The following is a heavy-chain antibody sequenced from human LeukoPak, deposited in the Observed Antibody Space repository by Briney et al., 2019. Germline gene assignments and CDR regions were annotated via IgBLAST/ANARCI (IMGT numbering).Heavy chain of an antibody. D-gene: IGHD1-26*01. Sequence: PSETLSLTCIVSGGSISSYYRRWIRQPPGKGLEWIGYIYYTGSTNYHPSLKGRVTISVDTSKNQLSLKLRSVTAADTAVYYCARQDSGTYLNPLDIWGQGTVVTVSS. J-gene: IGHJ3*02. CDR2: IYYTGST. CDR1: GGSISSYY. V-gene: IGHV4-59*08. CDR3: ARQDSGTYLNPLDI.